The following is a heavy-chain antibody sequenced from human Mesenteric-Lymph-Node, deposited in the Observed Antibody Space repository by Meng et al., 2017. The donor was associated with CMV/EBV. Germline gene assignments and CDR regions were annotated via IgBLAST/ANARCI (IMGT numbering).Heavy chain of an antibody. J-gene: IGHJ4*02. CDR1: GFSFSNYE. D-gene: IGHD4-23*01. V-gene: IGHV3-7*01. CDR2: IKQDGNEK. CDR3: ARTPDSNSRPDY. Sequence: GGSLRLSCVASGFSFSNYEMTWVRQAPGKGLEWVANIKQDGNEKYYVDSVKGRFTISRDNAKKSLFLQMNSLRAEDTAVYYCARTPDSNSRPDYWGQGTLVTVSS.